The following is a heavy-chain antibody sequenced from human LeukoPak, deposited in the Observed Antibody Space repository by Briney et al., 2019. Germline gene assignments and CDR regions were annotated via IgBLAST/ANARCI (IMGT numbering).Heavy chain of an antibody. CDR3: AKAIVMVISSNAVDI. CDR2: ISGSGTNT. D-gene: IGHD3-22*01. V-gene: IGHV3-23*01. Sequence: PGGSLRLSCASSGFTLSNYAMTWVRQAPGKGLEWVSGISGSGTNTYYADSVKGRFTISRDNAKNTLYLQMNSLKAEDTAVYYCAKAIVMVISSNAVDIWGQGTMVTVSS. CDR1: GFTLSNYA. J-gene: IGHJ3*02.